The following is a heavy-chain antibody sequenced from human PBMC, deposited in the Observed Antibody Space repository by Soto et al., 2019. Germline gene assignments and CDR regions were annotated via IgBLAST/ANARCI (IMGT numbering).Heavy chain of an antibody. CDR1: GGSISSSHW. Sequence: SETRSLTCAVSGGSISSSHWWSWVRQPPGKGLEWIGEISHSGSTNYNPSLKSRVTISVDESNNQFSLRLSSVTAADTAMYYCARDIVGATTTAKDWGQGTLVTVSS. CDR2: ISHSGST. J-gene: IGHJ4*02. CDR3: ARDIVGATTTAKD. D-gene: IGHD1-26*01. V-gene: IGHV4-4*02.